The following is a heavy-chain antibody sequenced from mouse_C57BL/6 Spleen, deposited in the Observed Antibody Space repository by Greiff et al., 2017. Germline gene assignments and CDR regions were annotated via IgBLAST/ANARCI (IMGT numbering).Heavy chain of an antibody. CDR1: GYSFTGYY. V-gene: IGHV1-42*01. CDR2: INPSTGGT. D-gene: IGHD2-2*01. CDR3: ARGNLLWLRDWYFDV. J-gene: IGHJ1*03. Sequence: EVQLQQSGPELVKPGASVKISCKASGYSFTGYYMNWVKQSPEKSLEWIGEINPSTGGTTYNQKFKAKATLTVDKSSSTAYMQLKSLTSEDSAVYYCARGNLLWLRDWYFDVWGTGTTVTVSS.